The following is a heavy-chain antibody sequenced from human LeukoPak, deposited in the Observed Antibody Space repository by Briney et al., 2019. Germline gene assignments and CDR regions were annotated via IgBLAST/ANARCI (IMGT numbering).Heavy chain of an antibody. CDR1: GFTFSNYN. CDR3: AKTGDRDY. CDR2: ISRSGSTI. D-gene: IGHD7-27*01. V-gene: IGHV3-48*04. J-gene: IGHJ4*02. Sequence: SGGSLRLSCAASGFTFSNYNMNWVRQAPGKGLEWVSDISRSGSTIYYADSVKGRFTISRDNAKNSLYLQMNSLRGEDTAIYYCAKTGDRDYWGRGTLVTVSS.